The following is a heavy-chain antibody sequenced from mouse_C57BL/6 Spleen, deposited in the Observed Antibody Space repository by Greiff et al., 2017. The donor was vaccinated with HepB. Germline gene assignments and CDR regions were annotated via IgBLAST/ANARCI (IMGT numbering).Heavy chain of an antibody. D-gene: IGHD1-1*01. J-gene: IGHJ4*01. CDR3: AIYYGSTLYAMDY. CDR1: GYSITSGYY. V-gene: IGHV3-6*01. Sequence: VQLKESGPGLVKPSQSLSLTCSVTGYSITSGYYWNWIRQFPGNKLEWMGYISYDGSNNYNPSLKNRISITRDTSKNQFFLKLNSVTTEDTATYYCAIYYGSTLYAMDYWGQGTSVTVSS. CDR2: ISYDGSN.